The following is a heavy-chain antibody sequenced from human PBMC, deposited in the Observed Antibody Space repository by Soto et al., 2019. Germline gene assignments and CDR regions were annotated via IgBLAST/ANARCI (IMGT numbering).Heavy chain of an antibody. J-gene: IGHJ4*02. CDR1: GFTFSNYG. CDR2: IRNDGSNE. Sequence: GGSLRLSCAASGFTFSNYGMHWVRQAPGKGLEWVAVIRNDGSNEYYADSVKGRFTISRDTPKHTLYLQMNSLRAEDTAAYYCAKGPAGGDTHRSADYWGQGALVTVSS. CDR3: AKGPAGGDTHRSADY. V-gene: IGHV3-30*18. D-gene: IGHD3-16*01.